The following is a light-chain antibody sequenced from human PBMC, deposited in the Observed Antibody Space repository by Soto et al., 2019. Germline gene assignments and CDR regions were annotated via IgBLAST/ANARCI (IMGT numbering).Light chain of an antibody. CDR1: QTISSW. J-gene: IGKJ1*01. CDR2: KAS. CDR3: QHYNSYSWA. V-gene: IGKV1-5*03. Sequence: DIQTSWVTGNMRAAPVDLISLTCXASQTISSWLAWYQQKPGKAPKLPIYKASSLKSGVPSRFSGSGSGTEFTLTISSLQPDDFATYYCQHYNSYSWAFGQGTKVDIK.